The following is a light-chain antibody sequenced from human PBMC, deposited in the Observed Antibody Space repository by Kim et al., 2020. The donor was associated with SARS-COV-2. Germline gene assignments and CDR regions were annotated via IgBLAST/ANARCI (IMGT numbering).Light chain of an antibody. V-gene: IGLV2-14*03. Sequence: QSALTQPASVSGSPGQSITISCSGTSSDIGGYNSVSWYQQHPGKAPKLLIYDVYKRPSAVSNRFSGSKSGNTASLTISGLQAEDEADYYCCSYTSSSTYVFGTGTKVTVL. CDR3: CSYTSSSTYV. CDR2: DVY. CDR1: SSDIGGYNS. J-gene: IGLJ1*01.